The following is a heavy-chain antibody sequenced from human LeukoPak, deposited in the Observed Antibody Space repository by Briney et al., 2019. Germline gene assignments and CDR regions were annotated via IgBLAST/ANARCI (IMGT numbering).Heavy chain of an antibody. CDR1: GFTFSDYY. J-gene: IGHJ3*02. V-gene: IGHV3-11*04. D-gene: IGHD2-2*01. Sequence: GGSLRLSCAASGFTFSDYYMSWVRQAPGKGLEWVSYISSSGSIIYYADSVKGRSTISRDNAKNSLYLQMNSLRAEDTAVYYCARDFCSSTSCYEDAFDIWGQGTMVTVSS. CDR2: ISSSGSII. CDR3: ARDFCSSTSCYEDAFDI.